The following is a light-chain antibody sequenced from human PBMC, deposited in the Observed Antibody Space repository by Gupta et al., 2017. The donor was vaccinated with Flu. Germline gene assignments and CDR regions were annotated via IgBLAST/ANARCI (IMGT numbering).Light chain of an antibody. J-gene: IGLJ3*02. Sequence: QSALTQPASVSGSPGPSITISCTGTSSDVGGYNYVSWYQQHPGKAPILMMYEVTNRPSGVSKRFSGSKSGNTASLTISGVQADDEAEYYCSSYTSTSTWVFGGGTKLTVL. CDR1: SSDVGGYNY. CDR2: EVT. CDR3: SSYTSTSTWV. V-gene: IGLV2-14*01.